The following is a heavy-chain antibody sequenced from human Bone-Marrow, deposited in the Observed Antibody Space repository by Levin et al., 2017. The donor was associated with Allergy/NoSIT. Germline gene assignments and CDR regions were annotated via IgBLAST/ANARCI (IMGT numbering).Heavy chain of an antibody. D-gene: IGHD3-22*01. Sequence: GGSLRLSCAASGFTFDDYAMHWVRQVPGKGLEWVSGISWSGNMTAYADSVKGRFTVSRDNAKNSLYLQMNSVRTEDTALYYCAKAKTNSGFVVGFDSWGQGTLVIVSS. J-gene: IGHJ4*02. CDR3: AKAKTNSGFVVGFDS. CDR1: GFTFDDYA. V-gene: IGHV3-9*01. CDR2: ISWSGNMT.